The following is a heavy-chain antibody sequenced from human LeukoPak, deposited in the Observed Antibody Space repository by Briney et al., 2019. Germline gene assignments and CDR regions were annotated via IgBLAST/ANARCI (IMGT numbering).Heavy chain of an antibody. CDR3: ARDDYYDAFDI. Sequence: SETLSLTCTVSGGSISSYYWSWIRQPPGKGLEWIGYIYHSGSTYYNPSLKSRVTISVDRSKNQFSLRLSSVTAADTAVYYCARDDYYDAFDIWGQGTMVTVSS. V-gene: IGHV4-59*12. CDR1: GGSISSYY. CDR2: IYHSGST. D-gene: IGHD3-10*01. J-gene: IGHJ3*02.